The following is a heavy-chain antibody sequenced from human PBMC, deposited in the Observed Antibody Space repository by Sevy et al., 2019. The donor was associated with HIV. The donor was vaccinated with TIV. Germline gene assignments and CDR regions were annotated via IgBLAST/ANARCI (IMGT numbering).Heavy chain of an antibody. Sequence: GGSLRLSCAASGFTFSSYGMYWVRQAPGKGLEWVAVIWYDGSNKYYADSVKGRFTISRDNSKNTLYLQMNSLRAEDTAVYYCARDREGDSSSWYYDYWGQGTLVTVS. CDR1: GFTFSSYG. J-gene: IGHJ4*02. CDR3: ARDREGDSSSWYYDY. D-gene: IGHD6-13*01. V-gene: IGHV3-33*01. CDR2: IWYDGSNK.